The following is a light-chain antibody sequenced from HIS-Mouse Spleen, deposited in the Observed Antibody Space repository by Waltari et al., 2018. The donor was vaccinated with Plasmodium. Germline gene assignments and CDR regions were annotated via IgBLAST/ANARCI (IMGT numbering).Light chain of an antibody. V-gene: IGLV2-23*01. Sequence: QSALTQPASVSGSPGQSITISCTGTSSDVGSYNLVSWYQQHPGKAPKLMIYEGSTRPSGVYKRFSGSKSGNTASLTISGLQAEDEADYYCCSYAGSSTNWVFGGGTKLTVL. CDR2: EGS. CDR1: SSDVGSYNL. J-gene: IGLJ3*02. CDR3: CSYAGSSTNWV.